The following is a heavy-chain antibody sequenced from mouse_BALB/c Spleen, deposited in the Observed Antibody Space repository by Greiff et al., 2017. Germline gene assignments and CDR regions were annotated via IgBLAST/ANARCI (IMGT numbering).Heavy chain of an antibody. D-gene: IGHD2-1*01. CDR3: YGNYDYYAMDY. V-gene: IGHV3-2*02. CDR1: GYSITSDYA. Sequence: VQLQQSGPGLVKPSQSLSLTCTVTGYSITSDYAWNWIRQFPGNKLEWMGYISYSGSTSYNPSLKSRISITRDTSKNQFFLQLNSVTTEDTATYYCYGNYDYYAMDYWGQGTSVTVSS. CDR2: ISYSGST. J-gene: IGHJ4*01.